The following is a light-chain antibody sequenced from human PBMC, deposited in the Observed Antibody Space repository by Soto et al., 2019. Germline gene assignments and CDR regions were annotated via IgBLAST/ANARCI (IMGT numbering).Light chain of an antibody. Sequence: DVVMTQSPPSLPVTLGQPASMSCRSSQSVVYSDGNAYLNWFQQRPGQSPGRLIYTVSKRDSGVXAXSSGDGSGTDFTRKISRVEAEDVGMYYCMQGTHWPPTFGQGTKVEI. CDR3: MQGTHWPPT. CDR2: TVS. V-gene: IGKV2-30*01. CDR1: QSVVYSDGNAY. J-gene: IGKJ1*01.